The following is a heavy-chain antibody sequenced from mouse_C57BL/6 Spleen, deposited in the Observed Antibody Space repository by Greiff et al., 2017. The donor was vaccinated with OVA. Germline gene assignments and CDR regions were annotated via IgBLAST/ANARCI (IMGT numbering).Heavy chain of an antibody. D-gene: IGHD1-1*01. CDR2: INYDGSST. CDR1: GFTFSDYY. Sequence: EVQRVESEGGLVQPGSSMKLSCTASGFTFSDYYMAWVRQVPEKGLEWVANINYDGSSTYYLDSLKSRFIISRDNAKNILDLQMSSLKSEDTATYYCARVDGSSYGFAYWGQGTLVTVSA. J-gene: IGHJ3*01. V-gene: IGHV5-16*01. CDR3: ARVDGSSYGFAY.